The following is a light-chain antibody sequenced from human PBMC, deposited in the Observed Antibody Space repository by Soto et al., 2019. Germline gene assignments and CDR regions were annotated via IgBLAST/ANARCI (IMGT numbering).Light chain of an antibody. CDR2: EVS. CDR1: SSDVGGYNY. Sequence: QSVLTQPASVSGSPGQSITIYCTGTSSDVGGYNYVSWYQQHPGKAPKLMIYEVSNRPSGVSNRFFGSKSGNTASLTISGLQTEDEADYYCSSFTSINTWVFGGGTKLTVL. V-gene: IGLV2-14*01. J-gene: IGLJ3*02. CDR3: SSFTSINTWV.